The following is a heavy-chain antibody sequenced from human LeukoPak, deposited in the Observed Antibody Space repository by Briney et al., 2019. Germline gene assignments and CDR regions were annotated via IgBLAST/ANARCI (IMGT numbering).Heavy chain of an antibody. Sequence: PSEALSLTCTVSGGSISSSSYYWSWIRQPAGKGLEWIGRIYTSGSTNYNPSLKSRVTMSVDTSKNQFSLKLSSVTAADTAVYYCAREGSSSWYEFPPPGGYYYMDVWGKGTTVTISS. D-gene: IGHD6-13*01. CDR2: IYTSGST. V-gene: IGHV4-61*02. CDR3: AREGSSSWYEFPPPGGYYYMDV. J-gene: IGHJ6*03. CDR1: GGSISSSSYY.